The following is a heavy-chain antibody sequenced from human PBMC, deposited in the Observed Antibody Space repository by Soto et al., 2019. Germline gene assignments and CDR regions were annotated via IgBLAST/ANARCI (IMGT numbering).Heavy chain of an antibody. Sequence: SETLSLTCTVSGGSISSSSYYWGWIRQPPGKGLEWIGSIYYSGSTYYNPSLKSRVTISVDTSKNQFSLKLSSVTAADTAVYYCARARGGYGSGSYSSFDYWGQGTLVTVSS. V-gene: IGHV4-39*07. CDR2: IYYSGST. J-gene: IGHJ4*02. D-gene: IGHD3-10*01. CDR3: ARARGGYGSGSYSSFDY. CDR1: GGSISSSSYY.